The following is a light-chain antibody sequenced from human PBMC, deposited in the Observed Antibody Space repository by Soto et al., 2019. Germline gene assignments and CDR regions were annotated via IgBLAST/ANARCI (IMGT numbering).Light chain of an antibody. V-gene: IGKV1-33*01. J-gene: IGKJ2*01. CDR1: QHISNY. Sequence: DIQMTQTPSSLSASVGDRVTITCQANQHISNYLNWYQQKPGKAPRLLIYDVSKLQTGVPSRFRGSESGTDFTLTISSLLPEDIATYYCQHYSNLPYTFGPGTKLEIK. CDR2: DVS. CDR3: QHYSNLPYT.